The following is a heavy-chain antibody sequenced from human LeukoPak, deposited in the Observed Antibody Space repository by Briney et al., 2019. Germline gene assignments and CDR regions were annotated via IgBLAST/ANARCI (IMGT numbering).Heavy chain of an antibody. CDR1: GGSFSGYY. CDR2: INHSGST. CDR3: ARHRSGSYSDAFDI. V-gene: IGHV4-34*01. J-gene: IGHJ3*02. D-gene: IGHD1-26*01. Sequence: PSETLSLTCAVYGGSFSGYYWSWIRQPPGKGLEWIGEINHSGSTNYNPSLKSRVTISVDTSKNQFSLKLSSVTAADTAMYYCARHRSGSYSDAFDIWGQGTMVTVSS.